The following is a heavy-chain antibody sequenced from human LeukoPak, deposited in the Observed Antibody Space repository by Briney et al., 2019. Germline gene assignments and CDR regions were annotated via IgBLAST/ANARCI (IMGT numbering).Heavy chain of an antibody. Sequence: SETLSPTCTVSGGSISSSSYYWGWIRQPPGKGLEWIGSIYYSGSTYYNPSLKSRVTISVDTSKNQFSLKLSSVTAADTAVYYCATYYYGSGSYSDWFDPWGQGTLVTVSS. J-gene: IGHJ5*02. V-gene: IGHV4-39*01. CDR3: ATYYYGSGSYSDWFDP. CDR2: IYYSGST. CDR1: GGSISSSSYY. D-gene: IGHD3-10*01.